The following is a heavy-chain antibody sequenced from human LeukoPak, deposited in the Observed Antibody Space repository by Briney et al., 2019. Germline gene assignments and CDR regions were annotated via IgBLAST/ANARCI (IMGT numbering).Heavy chain of an antibody. J-gene: IGHJ3*02. CDR3: ARGGDSSGYYLQDAFDI. Sequence: SETLSLTCAVYGGSFSGYYWSWIRQPPEKGLEWIGEINHSGSTNYNPSLKSRVTMLVDMSKNQFSLKLSSVTAADTAVYYCARGGDSSGYYLQDAFDIWGQGTMVTVSS. D-gene: IGHD3-22*01. CDR1: GGSFSGYY. CDR2: INHSGST. V-gene: IGHV4-34*01.